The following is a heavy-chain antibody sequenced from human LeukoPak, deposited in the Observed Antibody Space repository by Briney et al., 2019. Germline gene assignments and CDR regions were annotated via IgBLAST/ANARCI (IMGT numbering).Heavy chain of an antibody. CDR3: ARHGGSLGYFDN. CDR2: VYQSGNT. V-gene: IGHV4-59*08. J-gene: IGHJ4*02. Sequence: SETLSLTCTVSSGSISTFYWSWIRQPPGRGMEWIGYVYQSGNTSYNPSLKRRVTISADTSKNQFSLRVASVTAADTAVYYCARHGGSLGYFDNWGQGTLVTVSS. D-gene: IGHD1-26*01. CDR1: SGSISTFY.